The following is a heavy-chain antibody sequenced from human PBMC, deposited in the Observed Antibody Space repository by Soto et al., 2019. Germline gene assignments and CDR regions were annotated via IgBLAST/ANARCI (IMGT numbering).Heavy chain of an antibody. V-gene: IGHV1-69*08. J-gene: IGHJ4*02. CDR2: IIPILGIA. D-gene: IGHD6-19*01. CDR1: GGTFSSYT. Sequence: QVQLVQSGAEVKKPGSSVKVSCKASGGTFSSYTISWVRQAPGQGLAWMGRIIPILGIANYAQKFQGRVTITADKSTSTAYMELSSLRSEDTAVYYCARDDEQWLSYWGQGTLVTVSS. CDR3: ARDDEQWLSY.